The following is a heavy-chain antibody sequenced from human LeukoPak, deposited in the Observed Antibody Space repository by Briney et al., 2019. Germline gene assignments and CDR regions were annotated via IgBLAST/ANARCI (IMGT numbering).Heavy chain of an antibody. D-gene: IGHD3-3*01. Sequence: GGSLRLSCTASGFTFGDYAMSWFRQAPGKGLEWVGFIRSKAYGGTTEYAASVKGRFTISRDDSKSIAYLQMNSLETEDTAVYYCTRDGLYDFWSGYSPNFDYWGQGTLVTVSS. CDR1: GFTFGDYA. CDR2: IRSKAYGGTT. CDR3: TRDGLYDFWSGYSPNFDY. J-gene: IGHJ4*02. V-gene: IGHV3-49*03.